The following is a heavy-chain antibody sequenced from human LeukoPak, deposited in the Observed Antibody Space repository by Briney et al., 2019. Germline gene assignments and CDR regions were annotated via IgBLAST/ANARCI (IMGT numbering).Heavy chain of an antibody. Sequence: SETLSLTCTVSGGSISSGDYYWSWIRQPPGKGLECIGYIYYRGSTYYNPSLKSRVTISVDTSKNQFSLKLSSVTAADTAVYYCARGNFGYDFWSGYFFSGYFDYWGQGTLVTVSS. V-gene: IGHV4-30-4*01. J-gene: IGHJ4*02. D-gene: IGHD3-3*01. CDR1: GGSISSGDYY. CDR3: ARGNFGYDFWSGYFFSGYFDY. CDR2: IYYRGST.